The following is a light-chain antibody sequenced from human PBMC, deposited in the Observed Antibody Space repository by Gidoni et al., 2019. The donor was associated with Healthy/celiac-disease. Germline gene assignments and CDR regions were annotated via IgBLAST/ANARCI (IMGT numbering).Light chain of an antibody. CDR1: QSISSY. J-gene: IGKJ1*01. Sequence: DIQMTQSPSSLSASVVDRVTITCRASQSISSYLNWYQQKPGKAPKLMIYAASSLQSGVPSRFSGSGSGTDLTITISSLQAEDFATYYWQQSYSTRWTFGQGTKVEIK. V-gene: IGKV1-39*01. CDR2: AAS. CDR3: QQSYSTRWT.